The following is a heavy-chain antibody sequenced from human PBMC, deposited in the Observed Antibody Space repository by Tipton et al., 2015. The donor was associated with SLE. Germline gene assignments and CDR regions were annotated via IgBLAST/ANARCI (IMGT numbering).Heavy chain of an antibody. V-gene: IGHV4-39*07. CDR3: ARVASHSPTWHGGFDY. D-gene: IGHD6-13*01. CDR1: GGSISSLTYF. Sequence: TLSLTCTVSGGSISSLTYFWGWIRQPPGKELEYIGLIYFNGDTYYNPSLKSRVTISVDTSKNRFSLRLSAVTAADTAVYYCARVASHSPTWHGGFDYWGQGTLVTVSS. J-gene: IGHJ4*02. CDR2: IYFNGDT.